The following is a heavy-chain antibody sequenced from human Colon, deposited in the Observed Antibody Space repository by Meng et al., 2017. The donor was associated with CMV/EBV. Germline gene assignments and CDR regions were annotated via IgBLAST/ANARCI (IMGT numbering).Heavy chain of an antibody. CDR3: ARRADLDWSCYFLFDY. V-gene: IGHV4-59*13. D-gene: IGHD3-3*01. CDR1: GGSISNYY. CDR2: IYYTGST. Sequence: SETLSLTCTVSGGSISNYYWNWIRQSPGRGLEWIGYIYYTGSTNYNPSLESRVTISVDTSSNQFSLRLRSVTAADTAIYYCARRADLDWSCYFLFDYWGQGSLVTVSS. J-gene: IGHJ4*02.